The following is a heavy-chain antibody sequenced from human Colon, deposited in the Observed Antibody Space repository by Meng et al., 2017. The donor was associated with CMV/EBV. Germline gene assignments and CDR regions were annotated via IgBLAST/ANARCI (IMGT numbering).Heavy chain of an antibody. CDR1: GFTFSHYW. Sequence: GGSLRLSCDASGFTFSHYWMHWVRQAPGKGLVWVSRINSDGSIIKYADSVKGRFTTSRDNAKNTLYLQVNSVRAEDTAVYFCASSMTGTRYGMDVWGQGTTVTVSS. J-gene: IGHJ6*02. CDR3: ASSMTGTRYGMDV. D-gene: IGHD3-9*01. V-gene: IGHV3-74*03. CDR2: INSDGSII.